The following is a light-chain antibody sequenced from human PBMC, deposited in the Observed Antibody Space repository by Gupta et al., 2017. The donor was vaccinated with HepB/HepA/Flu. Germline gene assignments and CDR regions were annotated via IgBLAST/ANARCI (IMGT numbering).Light chain of an antibody. CDR3: QTWGTGIHWV. V-gene: IGLV4-69*01. CDR1: SGHNSYA. CDR2: VNSDGSH. J-gene: IGLJ3*02. Sequence: QLVLTQSPSASASLGASVKLTCTLTSGHNSYAIAWHQQQPEKGPRYLMKVNSDGSHNKGDGIPDRFSGSSSGAERYLTTSSLQFEDEADYYCQTWGTGIHWVFGGGTKLTVL.